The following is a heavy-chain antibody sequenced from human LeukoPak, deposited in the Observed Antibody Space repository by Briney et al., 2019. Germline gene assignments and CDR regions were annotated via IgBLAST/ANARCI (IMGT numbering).Heavy chain of an antibody. V-gene: IGHV3-15*01. CDR2: IKSKTDGGTT. Sequence: TGGSLRLSCAASGFTFSNAWMSWVRQAPGKGLEWVGRIKSKTDGGTTDYAAPVKGRFTISRDDSKNTLYLQMNSLKTEDTAVYYCTTEGILTGYRNALDIWGQGTMVTVSS. CDR1: GFTFSNAW. D-gene: IGHD3-9*01. J-gene: IGHJ3*02. CDR3: TTEGILTGYRNALDI.